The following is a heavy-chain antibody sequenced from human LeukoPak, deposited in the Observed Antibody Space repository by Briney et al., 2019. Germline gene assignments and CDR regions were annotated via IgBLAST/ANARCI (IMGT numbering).Heavy chain of an antibody. J-gene: IGHJ6*02. CDR1: GFTFSTYS. V-gene: IGHV3-21*01. CDR2: ISSSSTYI. CDR3: ARLTVPAAIGPYYYSGMDV. D-gene: IGHD2-2*01. Sequence: GGSLRLSCAASGFTFSTYSMTWVRQAPGKGLEWVSSISSSSTYIDYADSVKGRFTISRDNARNSLYLQMNSLRAEDTAVYYCARLTVPAAIGPYYYSGMDVWGQGTTVTVSS.